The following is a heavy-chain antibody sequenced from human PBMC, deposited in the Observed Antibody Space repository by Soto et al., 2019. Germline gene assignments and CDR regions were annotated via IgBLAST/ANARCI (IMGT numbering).Heavy chain of an antibody. V-gene: IGHV4-59*12. CDR3: ARAGRDDILTGYLVFDY. CDR1: GGSISSYY. D-gene: IGHD3-9*01. CDR2: IYYSGST. J-gene: IGHJ4*02. Sequence: SETLSLTCTVSGGSISSYYWSWIRQPPGKGLEWIGYIYYSGSTNYNPSLKSRVTISVDTSKNQFSLKLSSVTAADTAVYYCARAGRDDILTGYLVFDYWGQGTLVTVS.